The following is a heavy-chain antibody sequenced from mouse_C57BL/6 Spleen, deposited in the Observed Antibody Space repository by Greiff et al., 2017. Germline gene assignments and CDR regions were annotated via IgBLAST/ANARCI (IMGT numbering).Heavy chain of an antibody. V-gene: IGHV5-2*01. Sequence: EVKVVESGGGLVQPGESLKLSCESNEYEFPTHDMSWVRKTPEKRLELVAAINSDGGSTYYPDTMERRFIISRDNTKNTLYLQMSSLRSEDTAVYYCARPHGYYVAWFAYWGQGTLVTVSA. CDR2: INSDGGST. CDR3: ARPHGYYVAWFAY. D-gene: IGHD2-3*01. CDR1: EYEFPTHD. J-gene: IGHJ3*01.